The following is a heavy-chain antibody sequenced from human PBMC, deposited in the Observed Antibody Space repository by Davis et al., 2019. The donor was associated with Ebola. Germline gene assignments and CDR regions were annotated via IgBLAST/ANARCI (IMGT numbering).Heavy chain of an antibody. D-gene: IGHD3-3*01. V-gene: IGHV1-18*01. CDR3: ARGHLITIFGVVSQFDP. J-gene: IGHJ5*02. Sequence: ASVKVSCKASGYTFTSYGISWVRQAPGQGLEWMGWISAYNGNTNYAQKLQGRVTMTTDTSTSTAYMELRSLRSDDTAVYYCARGHLITIFGVVSQFDPWGQGTLVTVSS. CDR2: ISAYNGNT. CDR1: GYTFTSYG.